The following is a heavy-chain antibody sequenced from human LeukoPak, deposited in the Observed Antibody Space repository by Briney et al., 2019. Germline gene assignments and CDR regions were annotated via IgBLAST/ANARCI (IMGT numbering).Heavy chain of an antibody. J-gene: IGHJ4*02. V-gene: IGHV3-74*01. D-gene: IGHD4-17*01. Sequence: PGGSLRLSWAASGFTFITYWRHWVRQAPGKGLVWVARIKGDGSSTIYADSVKGRFTISRDNSKNTLYLQTSSLRVEDTAVYYCARASTTVPNLLDHWGRGTLVTVSS. CDR1: GFTFITYW. CDR2: IKGDGSST. CDR3: ARASTTVPNLLDH.